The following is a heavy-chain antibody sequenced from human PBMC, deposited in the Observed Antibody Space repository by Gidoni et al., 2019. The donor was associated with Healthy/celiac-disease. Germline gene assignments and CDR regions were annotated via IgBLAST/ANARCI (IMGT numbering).Heavy chain of an antibody. V-gene: IGHV4-61*02. CDR3: ARQSCSSTSCYPFDY. CDR2: IYTSGST. J-gene: IGHJ4*02. D-gene: IGHD2-2*01. Sequence: QVQLQASGPGLVKPSQTLSLTCTVSGGSISSGSYYWSWIRQPAGKGLEWIGRIYTSGSTNYNPSLKSRVTISVDTSKNQFSLKLSSVTAADTAVYYCARQSCSSTSCYPFDYWGQGTLVTVSS. CDR1: GGSISSGSYY.